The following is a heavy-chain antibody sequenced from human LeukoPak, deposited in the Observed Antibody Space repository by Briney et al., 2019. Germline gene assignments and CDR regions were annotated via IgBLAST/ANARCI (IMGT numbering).Heavy chain of an antibody. CDR1: GFTFDDYG. Sequence: GGSLRLSCAASGFTFDDYGMNWVRQAPGKGLEWVSGISGSGGSTYYADSVKGRFTISRDNSKNTLYLQMNSLRVEDTAVYYCAKDVYSSGWTDYWGQGTLVTVSS. D-gene: IGHD6-19*01. CDR3: AKDVYSSGWTDY. V-gene: IGHV3-23*01. J-gene: IGHJ4*02. CDR2: ISGSGGST.